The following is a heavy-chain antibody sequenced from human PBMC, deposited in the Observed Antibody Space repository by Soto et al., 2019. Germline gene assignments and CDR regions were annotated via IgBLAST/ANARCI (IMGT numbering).Heavy chain of an antibody. J-gene: IGHJ4*02. V-gene: IGHV4-39*01. Sequence: SETLSLTCTVSGDSISSSSYYWGWIRQPPGKGLEWIGSIYYSGSTYYNPSLKSRVTISVDTSKNQFSLKLSSVTAADTAVYYCARHRFLLTYYYDSSGYYFDYWGQGTLVTVSS. CDR1: GDSISSSSYY. CDR2: IYYSGST. CDR3: ARHRFLLTYYYDSSGYYFDY. D-gene: IGHD3-22*01.